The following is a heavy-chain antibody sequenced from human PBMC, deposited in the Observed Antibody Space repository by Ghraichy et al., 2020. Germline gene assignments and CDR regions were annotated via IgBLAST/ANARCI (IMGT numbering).Heavy chain of an antibody. CDR2: IYSSGTT. Sequence: SETLSLTCNFSGGSISRYYWSWIRQPPGKGLEWIGYIYSSGTTSYSPSLSSRLTMSVDTSKNQFSLTLMSVTAADTAVYYCVRGGGLGNRFDPWGQGALVTVSS. J-gene: IGHJ5*02. D-gene: IGHD3-16*01. CDR3: VRGGGLGNRFDP. V-gene: IGHV4-59*01. CDR1: GGSISRYY.